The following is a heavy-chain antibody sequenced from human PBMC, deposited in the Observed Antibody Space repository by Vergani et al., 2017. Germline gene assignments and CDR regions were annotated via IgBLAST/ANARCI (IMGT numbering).Heavy chain of an antibody. CDR2: TWYEGNNN. D-gene: IGHD3-9*01. J-gene: IGHJ5*01. CDR1: SYKLGDYG. V-gene: IGHV3-33*01. CDR3: ARARCIETCYMSNWPDS. Sequence: QVQLVESGGGVVQPGRSLRLSCTPSSYKLGDYGMHWVRQAPGRGLEWVSMTWYEGNNNYYADSVKGRFTISRDNAQNTLYLQMNSLRVEDTGVYYCARARCIETCYMSNWPDSWGQGTLVTVSS.